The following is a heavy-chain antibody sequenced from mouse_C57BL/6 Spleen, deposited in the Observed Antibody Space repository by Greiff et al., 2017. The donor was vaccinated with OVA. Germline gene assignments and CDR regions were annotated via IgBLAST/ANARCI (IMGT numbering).Heavy chain of an antibody. J-gene: IGHJ2*01. CDR2: FYPGSGSI. D-gene: IGHD1-1*01. CDR1: GYTFNEYT. V-gene: IGHV1-62-2*01. Sequence: VQLVESGAELVKPGASVKLSCKASGYTFNEYTIHWVKQRSGQGLEWIGWFYPGSGSIKYNEKFQDKATLTADKSSSTVYLELSRLTSEDSAVYFCARHEGATGPFDYWGQGTTLTVSS. CDR3: ARHEGATGPFDY.